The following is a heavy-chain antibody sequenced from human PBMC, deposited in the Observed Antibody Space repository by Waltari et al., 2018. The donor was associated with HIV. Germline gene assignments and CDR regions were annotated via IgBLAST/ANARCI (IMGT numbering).Heavy chain of an antibody. V-gene: IGHV1-2*02. CDR3: AREGKALTYPRVPKNQYKYWYFDL. J-gene: IGHJ2*01. D-gene: IGHD1-1*01. CDR1: GYTFTGYY. CDR2: INQNSGGT. Sequence: QVQLVQSGAEVKKPGASVKVSCKASGYTFTGYYMHWVRQAPGQGLEWMGWINQNSGGTNYAKKFQGRVTMTGDTSISTADMELSRLRSDDTAVYYCAREGKALTYPRVPKNQYKYWYFDLWGRGTLVTVSS.